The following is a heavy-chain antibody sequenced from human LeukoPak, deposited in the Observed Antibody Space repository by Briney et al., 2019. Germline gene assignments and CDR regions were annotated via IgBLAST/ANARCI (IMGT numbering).Heavy chain of an antibody. D-gene: IGHD1-26*01. CDR2: IYYSGST. CDR3: ARHSIGRGSYFHY. V-gene: IGHV4-59*08. Sequence: SETLSLTCTVSGGSISSYYWSWIRQPPGKGLEWIGYIYYSGSTNYNPSLKSRVTTSVDTSKNQFSLKLSSVTAADTAVYYCARHSIGRGSYFHYWGQGTLVTVSS. CDR1: GGSISSYY. J-gene: IGHJ4*02.